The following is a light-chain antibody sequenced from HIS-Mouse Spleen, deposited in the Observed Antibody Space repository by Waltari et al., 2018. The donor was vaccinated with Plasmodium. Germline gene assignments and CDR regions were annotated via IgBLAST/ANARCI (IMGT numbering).Light chain of an antibody. CDR2: DAS. J-gene: IGKJ4*02. V-gene: IGKV3-11*01. Sequence: EIVFTPPPATLSLSPGERATLSCRANQRVSSYIAWYQQKPGRAPRLLSYDASNKATGITARFSGSGSGTDVTLTFSSLEPEDIAVDEFQRRSNWPRVLTFGGGTKVAIK. CDR1: QRVSSY. CDR3: QRRSNWPRVLT.